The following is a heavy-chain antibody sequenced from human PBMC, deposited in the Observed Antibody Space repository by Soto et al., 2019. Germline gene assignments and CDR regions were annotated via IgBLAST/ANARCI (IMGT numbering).Heavy chain of an antibody. CDR2: ISDNGGRT. CDR1: GFTFRSYG. D-gene: IGHD3-3*02. Sequence: EVQLLESGGRFVQPGRSLRLSCAASGFTFRSYGMSWVRQAPGKGLEWISAISDNGGRTDYADSVKGRFTISRDNSKNTLFLQMNTLTAEDTAVYYCAKRELDDKWGQGTLVTVS. J-gene: IGHJ4*02. V-gene: IGHV3-23*01. CDR3: AKRELDDK.